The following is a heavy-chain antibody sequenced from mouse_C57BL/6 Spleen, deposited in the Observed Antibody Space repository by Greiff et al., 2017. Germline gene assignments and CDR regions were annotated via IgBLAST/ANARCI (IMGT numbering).Heavy chain of an antibody. CDR3: ARKGCSSGTDWFAY. J-gene: IGHJ3*01. CDR1: GYTFTSYG. Sequence: QVQLQQSGAELARPGASVKLSCKASGYTFTSYGISWVKQRTGQGLEWIGEIYPRSGNTYYHEKFKGKGTLTADKSSSPAYMELRSLTSEDSAVYFCARKGCSSGTDWFAYWGQGTLVTVSA. D-gene: IGHD3-2*02. CDR2: IYPRSGNT. V-gene: IGHV1-81*01.